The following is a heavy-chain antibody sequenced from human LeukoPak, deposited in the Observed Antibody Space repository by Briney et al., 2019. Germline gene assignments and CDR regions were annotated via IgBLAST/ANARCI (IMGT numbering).Heavy chain of an antibody. CDR2: FSGSGDST. D-gene: IGHD5-12*01. Sequence: GGSLRLSCAASGFTFSRYAMSWVRQAPGKGLEWVSTFSGSGDSTYYADSVKGRFTISRDNSKNTLYLQMNSLSAEDTAVYYCAKAGSLATPTPYYFDYWGQGTLVTVSS. J-gene: IGHJ4*02. V-gene: IGHV3-23*01. CDR1: GFTFSRYA. CDR3: AKAGSLATPTPYYFDY.